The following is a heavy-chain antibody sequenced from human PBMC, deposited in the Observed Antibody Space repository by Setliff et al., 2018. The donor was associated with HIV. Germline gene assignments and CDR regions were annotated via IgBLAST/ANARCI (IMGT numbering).Heavy chain of an antibody. J-gene: IGHJ5*02. CDR1: GGSISSYY. D-gene: IGHD1-1*01. CDR3: ARALNWRNWFDP. Sequence: PSETLSLTCTVSGGSISSYYWSWIRQPPGKGLEWIGYIYYSGSTNYNPSLKSRVTISVDTSKNQFSLQLSSVTAADTAVYYCARALNWRNWFDPWGQGTLVTVSS. V-gene: IGHV4-59*01. CDR2: IYYSGST.